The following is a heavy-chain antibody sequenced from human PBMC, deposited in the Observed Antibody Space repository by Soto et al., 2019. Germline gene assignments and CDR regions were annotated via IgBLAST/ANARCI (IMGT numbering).Heavy chain of an antibody. CDR3: ARERLSYSSSWYFQY. CDR1: GFTFSNYA. CDR2: ISYDGITK. D-gene: IGHD6-13*01. Sequence: VQLVESGGGVVQPGGSLRLSCAASGFTFSNYAVHWVRQAPGKGLEWGAVISYDGITKHYADSVKGRFTISRDNSRNTVYLQVNSLRPEDTAVYYCARERLSYSSSWYFQYWGQGTLVTVSS. J-gene: IGHJ4*02. V-gene: IGHV3-30-3*01.